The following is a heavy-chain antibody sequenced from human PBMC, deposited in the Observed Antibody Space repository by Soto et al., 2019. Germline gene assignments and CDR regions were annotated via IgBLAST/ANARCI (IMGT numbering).Heavy chain of an antibody. J-gene: IGHJ4*02. V-gene: IGHV1-3*01. Sequence: GASVKVSCKASGYTFTSYAMHWVRQAPGQRLEWMGWISAGNGNTKYSQKFQGRVTITRDTSASTAYMELSSLRSEDTAVYYCARDWGYSSGCYGYWGQGTLVTVSS. D-gene: IGHD6-19*01. CDR3: ARDWGYSSGCYGY. CDR1: GYTFTSYA. CDR2: ISAGNGNT.